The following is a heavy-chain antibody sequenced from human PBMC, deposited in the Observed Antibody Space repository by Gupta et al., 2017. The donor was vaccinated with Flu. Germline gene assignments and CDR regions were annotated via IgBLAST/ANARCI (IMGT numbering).Heavy chain of an antibody. Sequence: EVQLLESGGGLVQPGGSLRLSCAASGFTFSSYAMSWVRQAPGKGLEWVSAISGSGGSTYYADSVKGRFTISRDNSKNTLYLQMNSLRAEDTAVYYCAKPRSSSSGLHYYYYGMDVWGQGTTVTVSS. CDR1: GFTFSSYA. CDR3: AKPRSSSSGLHYYYYGMDV. D-gene: IGHD6-6*01. CDR2: ISGSGGST. J-gene: IGHJ6*02. V-gene: IGHV3-23*01.